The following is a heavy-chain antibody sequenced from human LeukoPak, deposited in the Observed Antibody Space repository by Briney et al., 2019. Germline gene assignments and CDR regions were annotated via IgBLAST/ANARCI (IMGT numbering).Heavy chain of an antibody. CDR1: GFTFSSYA. V-gene: IGHV3-23*01. J-gene: IGHJ4*02. Sequence: GGSLRLSCAASGFTFSSYAMSWVRQAPGKGLEWVSGISGSGSSTFCADSVRGRSTISRDNSKNTLYLQMNSLRAEDTAVYYCAKDQYCTSTSCYVGYWGQGTLVTVSS. CDR2: ISGSGSST. D-gene: IGHD2-2*01. CDR3: AKDQYCTSTSCYVGY.